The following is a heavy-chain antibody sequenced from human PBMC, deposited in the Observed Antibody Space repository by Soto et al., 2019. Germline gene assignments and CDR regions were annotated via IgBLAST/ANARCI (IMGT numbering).Heavy chain of an antibody. CDR1: GFTFSSYS. CDR2: ISSSSSTI. J-gene: IGHJ6*02. CDR3: ARADSGYAHGYYYYGMDV. D-gene: IGHD5-12*01. Sequence: GGSLRLSCAASGFTFSSYSMNWVRHAPGKGLEWVSYISSSSSTIYYADSVKGRFTISRDNAKNSLYLQMNSLRAEDTAVYYCARADSGYAHGYYYYGMDVWGQGTTVTVS. V-gene: IGHV3-48*01.